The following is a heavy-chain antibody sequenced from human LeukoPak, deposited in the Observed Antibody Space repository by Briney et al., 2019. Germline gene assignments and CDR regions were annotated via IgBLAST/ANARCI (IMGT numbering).Heavy chain of an antibody. CDR3: AKHRMITVVSSADF. CDR1: GFTHSSNA. CDR2: ISGSGGIT. Sequence: GGSLRLSCAASGFTHSSNAMTWVRQAPGKGLGWVSGISGSGGITYYAGSVKGRFTISRDNSKNTLYLQMNSLRAEDTALYYCAKHRMITVVSSADFWGQGTLVTVSS. V-gene: IGHV3-23*01. J-gene: IGHJ4*02. D-gene: IGHD4-23*01.